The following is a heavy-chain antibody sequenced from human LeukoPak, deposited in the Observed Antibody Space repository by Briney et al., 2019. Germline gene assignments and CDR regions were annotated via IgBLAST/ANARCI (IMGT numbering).Heavy chain of an antibody. Sequence: SETLSLTCTVSDDSITMYYWTWIRQPPGKGLEWIGYVDHTGSTKFNPSLNGRVSISRDTSNNFFSLRLRSVTAADTAVYYCASHYGSGSFYSPFDYWGQGTLVTVSS. D-gene: IGHD3-10*01. V-gene: IGHV4-59*01. J-gene: IGHJ4*02. CDR1: DDSITMYY. CDR2: VDHTGST. CDR3: ASHYGSGSFYSPFDY.